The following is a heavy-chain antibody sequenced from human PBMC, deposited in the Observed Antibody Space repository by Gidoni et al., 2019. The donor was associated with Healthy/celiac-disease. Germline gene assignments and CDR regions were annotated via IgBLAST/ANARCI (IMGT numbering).Heavy chain of an antibody. V-gene: IGHV4-34*01. CDR1: GGSFSGYY. J-gene: IGHJ4*02. CDR2: INHSGST. Sequence: QVQLQQWGAGLLKPSETLSLTCAVYGGSFSGYYWRWIRQPPGKGLEWIWEINHSGSTNYNPSLKSRVTRSVDTSKNQFSLKLSSVTAADTAVYYCARGSGFNDSSGYFFDYWGQGTLVTVSS. D-gene: IGHD3-22*01. CDR3: ARGSGFNDSSGYFFDY.